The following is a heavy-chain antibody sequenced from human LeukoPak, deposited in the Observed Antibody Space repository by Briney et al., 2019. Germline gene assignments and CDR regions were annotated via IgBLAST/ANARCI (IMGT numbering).Heavy chain of an antibody. Sequence: PGGSLRLSCAASGFTFGTYAMNWVRQAPGKGLEWVSKIINSGGNTYYADSVKGRFTISRDNSKNTLYLQMSSLRAEDTAIYYCAKDIYDDYGGLDYWGQGTLVTVSS. D-gene: IGHD4-17*01. V-gene: IGHV3-23*01. CDR1: GFTFGTYA. CDR2: IINSGGNT. J-gene: IGHJ4*02. CDR3: AKDIYDDYGGLDY.